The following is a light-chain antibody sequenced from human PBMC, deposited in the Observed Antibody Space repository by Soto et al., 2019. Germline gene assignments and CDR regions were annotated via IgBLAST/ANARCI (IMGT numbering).Light chain of an antibody. Sequence: QSVLTQPPSASGTPGQRVTISCSGSNSNIGRNTVNWYQQLPGTAPKLLIYRNNQRPSGVPDRFSGSKSGTSASLAISGLQSADESDYYCASWDDGLTGYVFGTGTKLTVL. CDR1: NSNIGRNT. CDR3: ASWDDGLTGYV. V-gene: IGLV1-44*01. CDR2: RNN. J-gene: IGLJ1*01.